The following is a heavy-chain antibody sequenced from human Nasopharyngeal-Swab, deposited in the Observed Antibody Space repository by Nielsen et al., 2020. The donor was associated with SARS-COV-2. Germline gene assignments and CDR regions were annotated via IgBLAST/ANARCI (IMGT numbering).Heavy chain of an antibody. CDR3: ATLVEVTTVWGYWYFDL. D-gene: IGHD3-10*01. Sequence: WIRQPPGKGLEWIGYIYYGGSTNYNPSLKSRVSISVDTSKNQFSLKLSSVTAADTAVYYCATLVEVTTVWGYWYFDLWGRGSLVTVSS. CDR2: IYYGGST. J-gene: IGHJ2*01. V-gene: IGHV4-59*01.